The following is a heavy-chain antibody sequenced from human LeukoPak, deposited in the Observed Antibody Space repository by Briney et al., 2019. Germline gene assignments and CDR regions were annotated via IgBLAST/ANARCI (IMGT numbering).Heavy chain of an antibody. J-gene: IGHJ4*02. CDR1: GFTFSSYA. CDR2: ISYDGSNK. CDR3: AKDGTIFGVVIDYFDY. V-gene: IGHV3-30-3*01. D-gene: IGHD3-3*01. Sequence: PGGSLRLSCAASGFTFSSYAMHWVRQAPGKGLEWVAVISYDGSNKYYADSVKGRFTISRDNSKNTLYLQMNSLRAEDTAVYYCAKDGTIFGVVIDYFDYWGQGTLVTVSS.